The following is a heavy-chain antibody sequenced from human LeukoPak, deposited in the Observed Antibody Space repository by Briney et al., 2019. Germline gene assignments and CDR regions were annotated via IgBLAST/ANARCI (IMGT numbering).Heavy chain of an antibody. D-gene: IGHD4-23*01. CDR1: GGSFSGYY. Sequence: SETLSLTCAVYGGSFSGYYWSWIRQPPGKGLEWIGEINHSGSTNYNPSLKSRVTISVDTSKNQFSLKLSSVTAADTAVYYCARLVKGDGFDYWGQGTLVTVSS. J-gene: IGHJ4*02. CDR2: INHSGST. CDR3: ARLVKGDGFDY. V-gene: IGHV4-34*01.